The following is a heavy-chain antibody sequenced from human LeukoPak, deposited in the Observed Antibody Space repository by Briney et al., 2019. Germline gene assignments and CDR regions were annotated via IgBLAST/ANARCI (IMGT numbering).Heavy chain of an antibody. CDR1: GFTFSSYA. CDR2: ISGSSGST. D-gene: IGHD2-2*03. V-gene: IGHV3-23*01. CDR3: ASSGYCSSTSCYLHYFDY. Sequence: GGSLRLSCAASGFTFSSYAMSWVRQAPGKGLEWVSAISGSSGSTYYADSVKGRFTISRDNSKNTLYLQMNSLRAEDTAVYYCASSGYCSSTSCYLHYFDYWGQGTLVTVSS. J-gene: IGHJ4*02.